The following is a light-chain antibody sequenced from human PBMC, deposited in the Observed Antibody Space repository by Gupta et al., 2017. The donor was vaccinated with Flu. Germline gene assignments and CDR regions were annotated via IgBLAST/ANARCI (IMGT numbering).Light chain of an antibody. Sequence: IVLTQSPATLSVSPGERVSLSCRAIQNVNSNLAWYQQKPGQPPRLLIYGASTRATGVPARFSGNGSGTDFTLTVSSLQSEDPAVYFCQQYNVWPPLTFGGGTKVEI. CDR2: GAS. J-gene: IGKJ4*01. CDR3: QQYNVWPPLT. V-gene: IGKV3-15*01. CDR1: QNVNSN.